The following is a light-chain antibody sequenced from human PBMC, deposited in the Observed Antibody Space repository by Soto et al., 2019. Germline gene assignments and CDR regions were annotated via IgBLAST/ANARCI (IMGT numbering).Light chain of an antibody. J-gene: IGLJ2*01. Sequence: QSVLTQPPSASGTPGPRVTISCSGSSSNIGSNTVNWYQQRPGTAPKLLIYSNNQRPSGVPDRFSGSKSGTSASLAISGLQSEDEADYYCAAWDDSLNVVVFGGGTKLTVL. CDR2: SNN. CDR1: SSNIGSNT. CDR3: AAWDDSLNVVV. V-gene: IGLV1-44*01.